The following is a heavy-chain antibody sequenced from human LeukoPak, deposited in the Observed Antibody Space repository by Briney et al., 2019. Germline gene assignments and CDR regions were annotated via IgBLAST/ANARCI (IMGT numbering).Heavy chain of an antibody. Sequence: GGSLRLSCAASGFTFSSYSINWVREAPGKGLEWVSSISSSSSYIYYADSVKGRFTISRDNAENSLYPQMNSLRAEDTAVYYCAKLLGRAAGQDYWGRGTLVTVSS. V-gene: IGHV3-21*01. CDR2: ISSSSSYI. D-gene: IGHD4-23*01. J-gene: IGHJ4*02. CDR1: GFTFSSYS. CDR3: AKLLGRAAGQDY.